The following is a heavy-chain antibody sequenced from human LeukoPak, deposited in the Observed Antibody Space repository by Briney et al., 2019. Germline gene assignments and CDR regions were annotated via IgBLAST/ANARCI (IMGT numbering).Heavy chain of an antibody. J-gene: IGHJ4*02. CDR1: GFTFSDYY. D-gene: IGHD6-19*01. V-gene: IGHV3-11*01. CDR2: ISSSGCTI. Sequence: GGPLRLSCAASGFTFSDYYKRWLRQARGEALEWVSYISSSGCTILYADSVKGRFTISRDNAKNSLYLQMNSLRAEDTAVYYCARDPISVASHFDYWGQGTLVTVSS. CDR3: ARDPISVASHFDY.